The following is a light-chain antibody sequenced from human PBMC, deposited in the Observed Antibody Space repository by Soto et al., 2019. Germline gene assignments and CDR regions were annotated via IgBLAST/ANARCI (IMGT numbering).Light chain of an antibody. CDR3: CSYAGGYTWV. Sequence: QSALTQPRSVSGSPGQSVTISCTATGSDVGGFNYVSWYQHHPGKAPKLVIHNVYKRSSGVPDRFSGSRSDNTASLTIFGLQADDEADYYCCSYAGGYTWVFGGGTKLTV. CDR2: NVY. J-gene: IGLJ3*02. V-gene: IGLV2-11*01. CDR1: GSDVGGFNY.